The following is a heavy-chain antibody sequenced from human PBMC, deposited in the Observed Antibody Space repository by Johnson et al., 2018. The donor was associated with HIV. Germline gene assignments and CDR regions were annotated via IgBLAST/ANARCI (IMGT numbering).Heavy chain of an antibody. Sequence: VQLVESGGGVVQPGRSLRLSCAASGFTFSSYGMHWVRQAPGKGLEWVGRIKSKTDGGTTDYAAPVKGRFTISRDDSKTMSYLQMNSLRVEDTAVYYCARAWVNYYDSPDAFDIWGQGTMVTVSS. V-gene: IGHV3-15*01. J-gene: IGHJ3*02. CDR1: GFTFSSYG. CDR2: IKSKTDGGTT. D-gene: IGHD3-22*01. CDR3: ARAWVNYYDSPDAFDI.